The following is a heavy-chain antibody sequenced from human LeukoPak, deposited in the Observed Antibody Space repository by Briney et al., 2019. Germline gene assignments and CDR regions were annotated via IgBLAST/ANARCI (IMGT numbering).Heavy chain of an antibody. V-gene: IGHV4-59*08. CDR1: GGSISSYY. J-gene: IGHJ4*02. Sequence: PSETLSLTCTVSGGSISSYYWSWIRQPPGKGLEWIGYIYYTGSTNYNPSLKSRVTMSVDTSKNQFSLKLSSVTAADTAVYYCARPYDGNSNFDYWGQGTLVTVSS. CDR2: IYYTGST. CDR3: ARPYDGNSNFDY. D-gene: IGHD4-23*01.